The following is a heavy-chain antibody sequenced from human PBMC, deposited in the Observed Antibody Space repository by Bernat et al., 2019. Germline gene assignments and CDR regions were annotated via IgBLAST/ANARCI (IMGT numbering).Heavy chain of an antibody. J-gene: IGHJ4*02. D-gene: IGHD3-22*01. CDR3: ARDLDPMIVVVITTEMFDY. V-gene: IGHV3-21*01. CDR1: GFTVSSNY. Sequence: EVQLVESGGGLVQPGGSLRLSCAASGFTVSSNYMSWVRQAPGKGLEWVSFISSSSGYIYYADSVKGRFTISRDNSKNTLYLQMNSLRAEDTAVYYCARDLDPMIVVVITTEMFDYWGQGTLVTVSS. CDR2: ISSSSGYI.